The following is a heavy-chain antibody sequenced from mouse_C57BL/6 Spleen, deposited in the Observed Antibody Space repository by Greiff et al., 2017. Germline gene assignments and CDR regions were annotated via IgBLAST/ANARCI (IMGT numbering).Heavy chain of an antibody. V-gene: IGHV5-17*01. CDR1: GFTFSDYG. J-gene: IGHJ3*01. Sequence: EVMLVESGGGLVKPGGSLKLSCAASGFTFSDYGMHWVRQDPEKGLEWVAYISSGSSSIYYEDTVKGRFTISRDNAKNTLFLQRTSLWSEDTARYYCARLSNSFAYWGQGTLVTVSA. CDR3: ARLSNSFAY. D-gene: IGHD2-5*01. CDR2: ISSGSSSI.